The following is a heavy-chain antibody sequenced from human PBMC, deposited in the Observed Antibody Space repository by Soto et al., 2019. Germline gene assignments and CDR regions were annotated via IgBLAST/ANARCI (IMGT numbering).Heavy chain of an antibody. CDR3: ARAVAGPDAFDI. Sequence: SVKVSCKASGYTFTSYYMHWVRQAPGQGLEWMGGIIPIFGTANYAQKFQGRVTITADESTSTAYMELSSLRSEDTAVYYCARAVAGPDAFDIWGQGTMVTVSS. CDR2: IIPIFGTA. J-gene: IGHJ3*02. CDR1: GYTFTSYY. V-gene: IGHV1-69*13. D-gene: IGHD6-19*01.